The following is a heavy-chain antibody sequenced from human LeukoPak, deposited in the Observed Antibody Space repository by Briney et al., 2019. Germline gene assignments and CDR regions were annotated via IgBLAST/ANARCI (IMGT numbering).Heavy chain of an antibody. Sequence: RTSETLSLTCTVSGGSISSGGYYWSWIRQHPGKGLEWIGYIYYSGSTSYNPSLKSRVTISVDTSKNQFSLKLSSVTAADTAVYYCARDRWYGMDVWGQGTTVTVSS. CDR2: IYYSGST. V-gene: IGHV4-31*03. CDR1: GGSISSGGYY. D-gene: IGHD5-24*01. J-gene: IGHJ6*02. CDR3: ARDRWYGMDV.